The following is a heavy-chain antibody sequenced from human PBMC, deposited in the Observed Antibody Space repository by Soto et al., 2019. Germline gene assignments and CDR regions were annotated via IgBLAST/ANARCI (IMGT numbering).Heavy chain of an antibody. Sequence: GGSLRLSCAASGFTFSSYWMHWVRQAPGKGLVWVSRMKSDGSSTTYADSVKGRFTISRDNAKSTLYLQMNSLRAEDTAVYYCTRGAPDVVTVVRGGNVGYWGQGTLVTVSS. D-gene: IGHD2-21*02. CDR2: MKSDGSST. CDR1: GFTFSSYW. V-gene: IGHV3-74*03. J-gene: IGHJ4*02. CDR3: TRGAPDVVTVVRGGNVGY.